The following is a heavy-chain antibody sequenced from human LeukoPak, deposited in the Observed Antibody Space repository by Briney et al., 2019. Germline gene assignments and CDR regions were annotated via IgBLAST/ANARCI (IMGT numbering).Heavy chain of an antibody. J-gene: IGHJ4*02. CDR1: GGSFSGYY. CDR2: INHSGST. V-gene: IGHV4-34*01. CDR3: ARDLAWWELLTLATFDY. D-gene: IGHD1-26*01. Sequence: SETLSLTCAVYGGSFSGYYWSWIRQPPGKGLEWIGEINHSGSTNYNPSLKSRVTISVDTSKNQFSLKLSSVTAADTAVYYCARDLAWWELLTLATFDYWGQGTLVTVSS.